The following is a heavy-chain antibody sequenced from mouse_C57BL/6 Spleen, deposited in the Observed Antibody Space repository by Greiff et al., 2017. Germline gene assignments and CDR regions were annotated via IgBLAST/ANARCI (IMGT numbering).Heavy chain of an antibody. CDR3: ARLGAIYYDPYYAMDY. CDR2: IDPEDGET. Sequence: EVQLVESGAELVKPGASVKLSCTASGFNIKDYYMHWVKQGTEQGLEWIGRIDPEDGETKYAPKFQGKATITADTSSNTAYLQLSSLTSEDTAVYYCARLGAIYYDPYYAMDYWGQGTSVTVSS. J-gene: IGHJ4*01. CDR1: GFNIKDYY. V-gene: IGHV14-2*01. D-gene: IGHD2-4*01.